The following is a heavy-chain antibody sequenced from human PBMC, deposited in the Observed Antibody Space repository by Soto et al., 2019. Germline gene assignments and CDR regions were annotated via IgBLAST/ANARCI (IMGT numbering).Heavy chain of an antibody. Sequence: GGSLRLSCAASGFTFISYAMHWVRQAPGKGLEWVAVISYDGSNKYYADSVKGRFTISRDNSKNTLYLQMNSLRAEDTAVYYCASGSSGYYENYYYYGMDVWGQGTTVTVSS. J-gene: IGHJ6*02. V-gene: IGHV3-30-3*01. CDR2: ISYDGSNK. CDR1: GFTFISYA. D-gene: IGHD3-22*01. CDR3: ASGSSGYYENYYYYGMDV.